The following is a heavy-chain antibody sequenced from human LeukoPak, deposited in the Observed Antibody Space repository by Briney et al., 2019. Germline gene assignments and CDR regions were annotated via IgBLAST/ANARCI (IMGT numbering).Heavy chain of an antibody. V-gene: IGHV1-69*05. D-gene: IGHD3-10*01. CDR3: ARDKVRGVTKRPPDY. J-gene: IGHJ4*02. Sequence: GSSVKVSCKASGGTFSSYAISWVRQAPGQGLEWMGGIIPIFGTANYAQKFQGRVTMTTDTSTSTAYMELRSLRSDDTAVYYCARDKVRGVTKRPPDYWGQGTLVTVSS. CDR1: GGTFSSYA. CDR2: IIPIFGTA.